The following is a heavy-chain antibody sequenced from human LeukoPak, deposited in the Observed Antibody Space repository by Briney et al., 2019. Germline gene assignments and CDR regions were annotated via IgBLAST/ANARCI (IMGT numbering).Heavy chain of an antibody. CDR1: GGSISRSY. Sequence: SETLSLTCTVSGGSISRSYWSWMRQPAGKGPEWIGRIYGSGTITYNPSLKSRVTISVDTSKNQFSLKLNSVTAADTAVYYCARVEEGYGSGRRENYYYYYMDVWGKGTTVTISS. J-gene: IGHJ6*03. V-gene: IGHV4-4*07. CDR3: ARVEEGYGSGRRENYYYYYMDV. D-gene: IGHD3-10*01. CDR2: IYGSGTI.